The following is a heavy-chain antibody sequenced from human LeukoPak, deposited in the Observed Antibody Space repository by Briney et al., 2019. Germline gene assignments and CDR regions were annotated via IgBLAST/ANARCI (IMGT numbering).Heavy chain of an antibody. Sequence: ASVKVSCKASGYTFTSYGISWVRQAPGQGLEWMGWISAYNGNTNYAQKFQGRVTMTTDASTSTAYMELRSLRSDDTAVYYCARAYYDYVWGSYRPSYGMDVWGQGTTVTVSS. V-gene: IGHV1-18*01. CDR3: ARAYYDYVWGSYRPSYGMDV. CDR2: ISAYNGNT. CDR1: GYTFTSYG. D-gene: IGHD3-16*02. J-gene: IGHJ6*02.